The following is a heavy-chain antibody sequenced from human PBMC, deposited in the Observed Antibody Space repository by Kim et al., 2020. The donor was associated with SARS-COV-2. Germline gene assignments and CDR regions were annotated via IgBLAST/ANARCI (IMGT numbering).Heavy chain of an antibody. CDR1: GGSFSGYY. Sequence: SETLSLTCAVYGGSFSGYYWSWIRQPPGKGLEWIGEINHSGSTNYNPSLKSRVTISVDTSKNQFSLKLSSVTAADTAVYYCARGRAQQLGRLSYYYDGMDVWGQGTTVTVSS. V-gene: IGHV4-34*01. J-gene: IGHJ6*01. CDR2: INHSGST. D-gene: IGHD6-13*01. CDR3: ARGRAQQLGRLSYYYDGMDV.